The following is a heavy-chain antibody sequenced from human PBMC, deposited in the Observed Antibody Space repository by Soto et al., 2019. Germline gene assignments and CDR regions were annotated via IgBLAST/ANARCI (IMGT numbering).Heavy chain of an antibody. Sequence: EVQLVESGGGLVQPGESLRLSCAASGFRFSSDWMTWGRQAPGKGLEWVANIKPDGSGDYYVDSVRGRFTVSRDNAKNSMYLQMNSLRVGDTVVYYCARHVNWAFDTWGQGTLVSVSS. CDR2: IKPDGSGD. D-gene: IGHD3-16*01. V-gene: IGHV3-7*04. CDR1: GFRFSSDW. J-gene: IGHJ5*02. CDR3: ARHVNWAFDT.